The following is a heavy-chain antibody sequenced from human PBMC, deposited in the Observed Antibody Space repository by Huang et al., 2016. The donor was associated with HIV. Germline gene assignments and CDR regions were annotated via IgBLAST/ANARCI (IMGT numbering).Heavy chain of an antibody. CDR2: IKQDESEK. J-gene: IGHJ6*02. CDR1: TFRFGAYW. D-gene: IGHD1-7*01. CDR3: ATKTAAMDI. Sequence: VESGGRLVQPWGSISLSCVGSTFRFGAYWMSWVRQSPGKGLEWVANIKQDESEKYYVDSVKGRFNISRDNAKKVLFLEMNNVRVEDTATYYCATKTAAMDIWGQGTTVTVS. V-gene: IGHV3-7*01.